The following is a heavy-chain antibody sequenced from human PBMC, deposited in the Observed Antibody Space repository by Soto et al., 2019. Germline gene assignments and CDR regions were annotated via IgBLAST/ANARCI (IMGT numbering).Heavy chain of an antibody. CDR3: ATLSLGEQPFDY. D-gene: IGHD1-1*01. Sequence: GESLKISCKTSGYSFIRYWIGWVRQMPGKGLESMGIIFPHDSDTRYSPSFQGQVTISADKSVSTAYLQWSSLKASDTAMYYCATLSLGEQPFDYWGQGTLVTSPQ. V-gene: IGHV5-51*01. CDR1: GYSFIRYW. J-gene: IGHJ4*02. CDR2: IFPHDSDT.